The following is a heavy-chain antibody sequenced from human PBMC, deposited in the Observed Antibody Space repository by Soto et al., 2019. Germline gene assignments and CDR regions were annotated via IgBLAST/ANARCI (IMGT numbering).Heavy chain of an antibody. V-gene: IGHV3-23*01. Sequence: EVQLLESGGGLVQPGGSLRLSCAASGFTLSNYAMSWVRQAPGKGLEWVSTLSGSGGRIYYEDSVKGRFTISRDNSNNTLYLQMSSLRAEDTAVYYCGKTDGVKGQHVDSWGQGTLVTVSS. D-gene: IGHD3-16*01. CDR1: GFTLSNYA. J-gene: IGHJ4*02. CDR2: LSGSGGRI. CDR3: GKTDGVKGQHVDS.